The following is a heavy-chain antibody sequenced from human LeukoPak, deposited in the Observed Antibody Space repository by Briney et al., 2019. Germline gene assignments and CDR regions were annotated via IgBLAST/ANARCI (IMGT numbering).Heavy chain of an antibody. CDR3: AREQRNGDYAPYYFDY. V-gene: IGHV1-18*01. CDR2: ISDYNGNT. CDR1: GYTFTSYG. Sequence: ASVKVFCKASGYTFTSYGISWVRQAPGQGLEWMGWISDYNGNTNYEQKLQGRITMTTDTSTSTAYMELRSLRSDDTAVYYCAREQRNGDYAPYYFDYWGQGTLVTVSS. J-gene: IGHJ4*02. D-gene: IGHD4-17*01.